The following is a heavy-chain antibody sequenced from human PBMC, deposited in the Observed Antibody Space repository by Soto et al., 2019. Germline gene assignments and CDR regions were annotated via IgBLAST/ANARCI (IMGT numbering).Heavy chain of an antibody. CDR3: ARDLLRYFDWPMTIYYYGMDV. Sequence: GGSLRLCSAASGLTFSSYCIHWVRQAPGKVLVWVSRINSDGSSTSYADSVKGRFTISRDNAKNTLYLQMNSLRAEDTAVYYCARDLLRYFDWPMTIYYYGMDVWGQGTTVTVSS. CDR2: INSDGSST. J-gene: IGHJ6*02. CDR1: GLTFSSYC. V-gene: IGHV3-74*01. D-gene: IGHD3-9*01.